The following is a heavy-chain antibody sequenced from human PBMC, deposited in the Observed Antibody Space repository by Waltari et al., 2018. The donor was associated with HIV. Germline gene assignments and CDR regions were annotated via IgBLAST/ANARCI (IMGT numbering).Heavy chain of an antibody. D-gene: IGHD6-13*01. CDR2: IYYSGSP. CDR3: ARSRHTPQLVPTFVGFFDY. V-gene: IGHV4-59*08. J-gene: IGHJ4*02. CDR1: GGSISSYY. Sequence: QVQLQESGPGLVKPSETLSLTCTVSGGSISSYYWSWIRQPPGKGLEWIGYIYYSGSPNYSPTLTSRVTISVDTSKNQCSLKLSSVTAADTAVYYCARSRHTPQLVPTFVGFFDYWGQGTLVTVSS.